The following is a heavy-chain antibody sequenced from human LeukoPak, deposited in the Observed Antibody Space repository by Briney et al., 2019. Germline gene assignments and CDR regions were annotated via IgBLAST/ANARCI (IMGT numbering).Heavy chain of an antibody. CDR2: ISSSSSTI. CDR1: GFTFGDYA. J-gene: IGHJ4*02. V-gene: IGHV3-48*02. Sequence: GGSLRLSCTASGFTFGDYAMSWFRQAPGKGLEWVSYISSSSSTIYYADSVKGRFTISRDNAKNSLYLQMNSLRDEDTAVYYCARAMFGGATITFDYWGQGTLVTVSS. CDR3: ARAMFGGATITFDY. D-gene: IGHD3-16*01.